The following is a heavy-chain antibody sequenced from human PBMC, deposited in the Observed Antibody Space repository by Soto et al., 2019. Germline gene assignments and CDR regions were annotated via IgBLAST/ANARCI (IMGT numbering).Heavy chain of an antibody. J-gene: IGHJ4*02. CDR1: GFTFSSYA. CDR2: ISYDGSNK. D-gene: IGHD5-18*01. V-gene: IGHV3-30-3*01. CDR3: ARERGSYGRPFDY. Sequence: QVQLVESGGGVVQPGRSLRLSCAASGFTFSSYAMHWVRQAPGKGLEWVAVISYDGSNKYYADSVKGRFTISRDNSKNTLYLQMNSLRAEDTAVYYCARERGSYGRPFDYWGQGTLVTVSS.